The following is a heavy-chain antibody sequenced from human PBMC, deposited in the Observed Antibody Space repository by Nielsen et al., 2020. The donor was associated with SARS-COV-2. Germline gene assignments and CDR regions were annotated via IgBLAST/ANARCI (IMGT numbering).Heavy chain of an antibody. D-gene: IGHD3-22*01. CDR2: ISYDGSNK. J-gene: IGHJ6*02. Sequence: GGSLRLSCAASGFTFSSYAMHWVRQAPGKGLEWVALISYDGSNKYYADSVKGRFTISRDNSKNTLYLQMNSLRAEDTAVYYCARVFIKRVVVTRSYYYYGMDVWGQGTTVTVSS. CDR1: GFTFSSYA. CDR3: ARVFIKRVVVTRSYYYYGMDV. V-gene: IGHV3-30-3*01.